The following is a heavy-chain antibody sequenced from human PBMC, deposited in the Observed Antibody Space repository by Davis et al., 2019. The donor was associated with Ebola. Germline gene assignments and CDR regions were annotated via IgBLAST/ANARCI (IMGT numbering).Heavy chain of an antibody. V-gene: IGHV4-59*01. CDR3: ARTPQYTSYGSYFDY. CDR1: GGSMSSYY. CDR2: IYYGGTT. J-gene: IGHJ4*02. D-gene: IGHD1-26*01. Sequence: SEPLSLTCTVPGGSMSSYYWSWIRQPPGKGLEWIGNIYYGGTTNYNPSLKSRVTISGDTSKNQFSLNVNSVTAADTAMYYCARTPQYTSYGSYFDYWGQGALVTVSS.